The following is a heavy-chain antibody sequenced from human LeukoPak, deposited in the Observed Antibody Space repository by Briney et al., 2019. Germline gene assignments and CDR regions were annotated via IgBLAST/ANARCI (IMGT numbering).Heavy chain of an antibody. CDR3: ARDCTIHFDF. D-gene: IGHD2-8*01. CDR2: INHNGNVN. CDR1: GITFSSYW. V-gene: IGHV3-7*01. J-gene: IGHJ4*02. Sequence: GGSLRLSCAASGITFSSYWMNWARQAPGKGLEWVASINHNGNVNYYVDSVKGRFTISRDNAKNSLYLQMNSLRAEDTAVYYCARDCTIHFDFWGQGTLVTVSS.